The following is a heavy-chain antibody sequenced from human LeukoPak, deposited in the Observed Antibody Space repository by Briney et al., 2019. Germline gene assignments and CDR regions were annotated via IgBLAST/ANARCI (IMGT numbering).Heavy chain of an antibody. V-gene: IGHV4-4*07. J-gene: IGHJ4*02. Sequence: SETLSLTCTVSGGSISSYHWSWIRQPAGKGLEWIGRIYASGSTNYNPSLKSRVTISVDKSRNHFSLKLSSVTAADTAVYFCAKDRVGPLDFDYWGQGTLVTVSS. CDR2: IYASGST. CDR3: AKDRVGPLDFDY. D-gene: IGHD1-26*01. CDR1: GGSISSYH.